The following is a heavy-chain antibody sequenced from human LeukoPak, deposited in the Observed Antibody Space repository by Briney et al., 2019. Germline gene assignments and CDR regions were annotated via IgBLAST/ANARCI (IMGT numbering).Heavy chain of an antibody. Sequence: GSLRLSCAASGFTFSSDAMSWVRQAPGKGLEWVSAISGGGGSTNYADSVKGRFTISRDNSKNTLYLQMNSLRADDTAVYYCAKDRGSDNYFDYWGQGTLVTVXS. J-gene: IGHJ4*02. CDR2: ISGGGGST. CDR1: GFTFSSDA. D-gene: IGHD3-10*01. V-gene: IGHV3-23*01. CDR3: AKDRGSDNYFDY.